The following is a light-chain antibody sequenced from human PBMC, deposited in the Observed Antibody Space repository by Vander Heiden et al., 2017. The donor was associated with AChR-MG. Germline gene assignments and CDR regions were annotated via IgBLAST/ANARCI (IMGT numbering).Light chain of an antibody. Sequence: SYELTQPPSVSVSPGQTASITCSGEKLGDRYDCWYQQEPGQDPVMVIYQESKGAPGIHERFSGSTSGNTATRTISGTQAMDEADYYCQAWDSSTGVFGTGTKVTVL. CDR2: QES. J-gene: IGLJ1*01. V-gene: IGLV3-1*01. CDR1: KLGDRY. CDR3: QAWDSSTGV.